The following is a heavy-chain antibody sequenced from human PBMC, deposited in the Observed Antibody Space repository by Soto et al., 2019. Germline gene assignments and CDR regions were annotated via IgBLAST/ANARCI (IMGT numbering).Heavy chain of an antibody. D-gene: IGHD2-15*01. CDR1: GFTFATSA. Sequence: SVKVSCKASGFTFATSAMQWVRQARGQRLEWIGWIVVGSENTNYAQKFQERGTITRDMSTSTAYMELNSLRSEDTAVYYCAADLRYCSGGSCDDYWGQGTLVTVSS. V-gene: IGHV1-58*02. J-gene: IGHJ4*02. CDR2: IVVGSENT. CDR3: AADLRYCSGGSCDDY.